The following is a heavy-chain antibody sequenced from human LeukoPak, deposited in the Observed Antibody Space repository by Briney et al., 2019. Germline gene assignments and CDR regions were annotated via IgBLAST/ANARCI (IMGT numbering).Heavy chain of an antibody. Sequence: PGGSLRLSCAASGFTFSSYGMQWVRQAPGKGLEWVAVISYDGSNKYYADSVKGRFTISRDNSKNTLYLQMNSLRAEDTAVYYCAKDGDRFGGPPLHYFDYWGQGTLVTVSS. CDR1: GFTFSSYG. CDR3: AKDGDRFGGPPLHYFDY. V-gene: IGHV3-30*18. D-gene: IGHD3-10*01. J-gene: IGHJ4*02. CDR2: ISYDGSNK.